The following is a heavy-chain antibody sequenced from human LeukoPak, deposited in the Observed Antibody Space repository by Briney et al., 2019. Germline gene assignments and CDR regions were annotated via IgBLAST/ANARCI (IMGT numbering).Heavy chain of an antibody. CDR3: AKDRSLRFLEY. J-gene: IGHJ4*02. V-gene: IGHV3-33*06. Sequence: GGSLRLSCAASGYTFNTYGMHWVRQPPGKGLEWVAVIYYDASNEYYADSVKGRFTISKDNSRNTVYLEMSNLRADDTAIYYCAKDRSLRFLEYWGQGTLVTVSS. CDR2: IYYDASNE. CDR1: GYTFNTYG. D-gene: IGHD3-3*01.